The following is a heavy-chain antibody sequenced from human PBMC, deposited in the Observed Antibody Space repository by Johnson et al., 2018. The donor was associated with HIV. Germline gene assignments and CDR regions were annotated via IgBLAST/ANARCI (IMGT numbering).Heavy chain of an antibody. CDR1: GFTFSSYG. CDR3: AVLWFGDLWAFDI. D-gene: IGHD3-10*01. Sequence: QVQLVESGGGVVQPGGSLRLSCAASGFTFSSYGMHWVRQAPGKGLEWVAFIRYDGSNKYYADSVKGRFTISRDNAKNSLYLQMNSLRAEDTALYYCAVLWFGDLWAFDIWGQGTKVTVSS. V-gene: IGHV3-30*02. J-gene: IGHJ3*02. CDR2: IRYDGSNK.